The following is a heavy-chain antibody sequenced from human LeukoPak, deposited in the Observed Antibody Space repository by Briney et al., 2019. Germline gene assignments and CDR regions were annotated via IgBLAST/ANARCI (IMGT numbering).Heavy chain of an antibody. CDR1: GFTFSSYS. V-gene: IGHV3-21*06. D-gene: IGHD6-13*01. J-gene: IGHJ4*02. Sequence: PGGSLRLSCAASGFTFSSYSMNWVRLAPGKGLEWVSSISSSSSYIYYADSVKGRFTISRDNAKNSVYLQMNSLRAEDTAVYYCARDSSWAFDYWGQGTLVTVSS. CDR3: ARDSSWAFDY. CDR2: ISSSSSYI.